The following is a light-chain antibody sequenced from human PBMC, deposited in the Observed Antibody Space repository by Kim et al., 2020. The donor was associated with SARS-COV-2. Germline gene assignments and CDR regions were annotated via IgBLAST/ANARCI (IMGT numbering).Light chain of an antibody. Sequence: NPVLMPRTRRSGSIASNYVQWDRQRPGSAPTTLIYENNERPSGGPDRFSGSIDRSSNSASLTISGLQTEDEADYYCQSSDNTNLVFGGGTQLTVL. CDR2: ENN. CDR3: QSSDNTNLV. CDR1: SGSIASNY. J-gene: IGLJ2*01. V-gene: IGLV6-57*03.